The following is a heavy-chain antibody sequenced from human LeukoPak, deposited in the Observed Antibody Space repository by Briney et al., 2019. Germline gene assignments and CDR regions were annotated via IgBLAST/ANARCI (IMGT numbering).Heavy chain of an antibody. Sequence: GESLKISCKGSGYSFTSYWISWVRQMPGKGLELMGRIDPRDSYTKYSPSFQGHVSISADKSISTAYLQWSSLKASDTATYYCARLESSGYYVYWGQGTLVTVSS. CDR3: ARLESSGYYVY. J-gene: IGHJ4*02. CDR1: GYSFTSYW. D-gene: IGHD3-22*01. CDR2: IDPRDSYT. V-gene: IGHV5-10-1*01.